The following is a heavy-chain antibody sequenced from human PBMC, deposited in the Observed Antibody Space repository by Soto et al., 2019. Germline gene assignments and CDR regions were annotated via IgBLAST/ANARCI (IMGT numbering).Heavy chain of an antibody. D-gene: IGHD5-12*01. V-gene: IGHV1-18*01. Sequence: GASVKVSCKASGYTFTSYGISWVRQAPGQGLEWMGWISADNGNTNYAQNLQGRVSFTTDTFSTTAYMELRSLTSDDTAVYYCARDLVPGYTGFSDYWGQGTLVTVSS. J-gene: IGHJ4*02. CDR3: ARDLVPGYTGFSDY. CDR2: ISADNGNT. CDR1: GYTFTSYG.